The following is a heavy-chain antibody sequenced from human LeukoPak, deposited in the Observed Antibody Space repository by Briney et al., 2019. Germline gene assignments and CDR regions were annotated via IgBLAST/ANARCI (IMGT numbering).Heavy chain of an antibody. D-gene: IGHD2-2*01. Sequence: SETLSLTYGVSGYSISSGYQWAWIRQSPGKGLEWIGSIYHSGSAHYNPSLKSRVTISVETSKNQFSLDMYSVTAAGTAVYYCARDPRWLTPDCTSTSCYENYFDPWGQGTLVTVSS. CDR2: IYHSGSA. V-gene: IGHV4-38-2*02. J-gene: IGHJ5*02. CDR3: ARDPRWLTPDCTSTSCYENYFDP. CDR1: GYSISSGYQ.